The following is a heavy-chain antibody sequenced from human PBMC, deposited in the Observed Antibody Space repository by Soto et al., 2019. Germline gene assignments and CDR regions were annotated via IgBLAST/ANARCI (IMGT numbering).Heavy chain of an antibody. D-gene: IGHD5-18*01. V-gene: IGHV4-39*01. J-gene: IGHJ6*02. Sequence: PSETRSLTCTVSGGSISSSSYYWGWIRQPPGKGLEWIGSIYYSGSTYYNPSLKSRVTISVDTSKNQFSLKLSSVTAADTAVYYCARHDGAVTWNYYYYYGMDVWGQGTTVTVSS. CDR1: GGSISSSSYY. CDR2: IYYSGST. CDR3: ARHDGAVTWNYYYYYGMDV.